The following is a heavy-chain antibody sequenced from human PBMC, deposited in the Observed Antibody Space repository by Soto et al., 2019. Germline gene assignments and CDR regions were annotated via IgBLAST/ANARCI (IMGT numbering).Heavy chain of an antibody. CDR1: GGSFSGYY. CDR3: ARGPEQFSIATQNYYGMDV. CDR2: INHSGST. J-gene: IGHJ6*02. D-gene: IGHD6-6*01. V-gene: IGHV4-34*01. Sequence: SETLSLTCAVYGGSFSGYYWSWIRQPPGKGLEWIGEINHSGSTNYNPSLKSRVTISVDTSKNQFSLKLSSVTAADTAVYYCARGPEQFSIATQNYYGMDVWGQGTTVTVSS.